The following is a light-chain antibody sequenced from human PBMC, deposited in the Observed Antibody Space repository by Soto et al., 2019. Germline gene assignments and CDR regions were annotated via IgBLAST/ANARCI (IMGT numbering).Light chain of an antibody. CDR3: QQRSNWPPV. CDR2: YAS. J-gene: IGKJ1*01. Sequence: EIVLTQSPATLSLSPGERATLSCRASQSVSSYLAWYQQKPGQAPRLLIYYASNRATGIPARFSGSGSGTDFTLTISSLEPEDFAVYDCQQRSNWPPVFSKGTKVEIK. V-gene: IGKV3-11*01. CDR1: QSVSSY.